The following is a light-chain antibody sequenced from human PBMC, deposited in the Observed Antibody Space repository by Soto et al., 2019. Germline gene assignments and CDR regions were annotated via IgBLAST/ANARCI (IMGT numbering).Light chain of an antibody. Sequence: DIQMTQSPSSLSASVGDRVTITCRASQSISRYLSWYQHRPGKAPKLLIFSASSLESGAPSRFSGGGSGTDFTLTISSLQPEDFATYYCQQSYSPLLTFGGGTKVDIK. CDR1: QSISRY. CDR3: QQSYSPLLT. J-gene: IGKJ4*01. V-gene: IGKV1-39*01. CDR2: SAS.